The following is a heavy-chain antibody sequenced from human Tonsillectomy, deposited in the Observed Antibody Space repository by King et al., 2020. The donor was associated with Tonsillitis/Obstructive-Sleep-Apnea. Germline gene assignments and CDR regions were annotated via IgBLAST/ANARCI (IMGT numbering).Heavy chain of an antibody. CDR2: ISSSSSYT. V-gene: IGHV3-11*05. CDR1: GFTFSDFY. J-gene: IGHJ4*02. Sequence: QLVQSGRGLVKPGGSLRLSCAASGFTFSDFYMSWIRQAPGKGLEWVSYISSSSSYTSYADSVKGRFTISRDNAKNSLYLQMNSLRAEDTAVYYCARDPTDYYASGNYYFDYWGQGTLVTVSS. CDR3: ARDPTDYYASGNYYFDY. D-gene: IGHD3-10*01.